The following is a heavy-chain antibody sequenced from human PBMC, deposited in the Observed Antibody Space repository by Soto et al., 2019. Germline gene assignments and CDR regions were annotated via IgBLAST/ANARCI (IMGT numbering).Heavy chain of an antibody. CDR2: IIPIFGTA. Sequence: ASVKVSCKASGGTFSSYAISWVRQAPGQGLEWMGGIIPIFGTANYAQKFQGRVTITADKSTSTAYMELSSLRSEDTAVYYCASPDLLGYCTNGVCSADYYYYGMDVWGQGTTVTVSS. J-gene: IGHJ6*02. V-gene: IGHV1-69*06. CDR1: GGTFSSYA. CDR3: ASPDLLGYCTNGVCSADYYYYGMDV. D-gene: IGHD2-8*01.